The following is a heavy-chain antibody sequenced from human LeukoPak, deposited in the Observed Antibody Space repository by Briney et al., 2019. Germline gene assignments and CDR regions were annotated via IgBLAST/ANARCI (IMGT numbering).Heavy chain of an antibody. CDR3: ARHLGTTVTTAFDY. J-gene: IGHJ4*02. Sequence: SETLSLTCTVSSGSISSSSYYWGWIRQPPGKGLEWIGSIYYSGSTYYNLSLKSRVTISVDTSKNQFSLKLRSVTAADTAVYYCARHLGTTVTTAFDYWGQGTLVTVSS. D-gene: IGHD4-17*01. V-gene: IGHV4-39*01. CDR2: IYYSGST. CDR1: SGSISSSSYY.